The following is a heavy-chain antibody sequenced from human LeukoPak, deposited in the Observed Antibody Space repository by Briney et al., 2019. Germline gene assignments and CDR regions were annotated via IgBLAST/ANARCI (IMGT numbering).Heavy chain of an antibody. D-gene: IGHD3-22*01. Sequence: ASVKVSCKASGYTFTSYGISWVRQAPGQGLEWMGGIIPIFGTANYAQKFQGRVTITADESTSTAYMELSSLRSEDTAVYYCERASRKGYYDSSGYLDYWGQGTLVTVSS. J-gene: IGHJ4*02. CDR2: IIPIFGTA. CDR3: ERASRKGYYDSSGYLDY. V-gene: IGHV1-69*13. CDR1: GYTFTSYG.